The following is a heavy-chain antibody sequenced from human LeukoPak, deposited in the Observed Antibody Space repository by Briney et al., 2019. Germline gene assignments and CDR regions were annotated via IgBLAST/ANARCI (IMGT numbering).Heavy chain of an antibody. J-gene: IGHJ6*02. CDR2: ISVNDGST. V-gene: IGHV3-23*01. CDR3: AKVGNPYYDIVTGSPADLRPSYGMDV. Sequence: GGSLRLSCATSGFTFSRYAISWVRQAPGQGLEWVSAISVNDGSTNYAQPVRGRFTIPRNNSKNTLYLQMNSLRSEDTPGYYFAKVGNPYYDIVTGSPADLRPSYGMDVWGQGTTVTVSS. CDR1: GFTFSRYA. D-gene: IGHD3-9*01.